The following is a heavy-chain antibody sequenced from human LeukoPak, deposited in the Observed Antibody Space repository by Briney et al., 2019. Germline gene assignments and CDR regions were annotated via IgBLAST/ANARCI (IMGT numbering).Heavy chain of an antibody. Sequence: GGSLRLSCAASGFSLRSFAMSCVRQAPGKGLGWVSASSGDGGNTDYANSVKGRFTISRDNSKNTIYLQMNSLRADDTAVYYCAKQGRNDFVDSWGQGTLVTVSS. D-gene: IGHD3-3*01. V-gene: IGHV3-23*01. CDR3: AKQGRNDFVDS. J-gene: IGHJ4*02. CDR2: SSGDGGNT. CDR1: GFSLRSFA.